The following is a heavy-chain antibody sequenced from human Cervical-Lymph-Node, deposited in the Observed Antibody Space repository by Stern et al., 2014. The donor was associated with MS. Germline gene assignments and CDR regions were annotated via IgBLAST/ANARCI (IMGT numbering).Heavy chain of an antibody. D-gene: IGHD2-21*01. Sequence: QLGQSGAEVKKPGASVKVSCKASGYTFTTYYMHWGRQAPGQGLEWMGRINPNSGGTSYAQKFQDRVTLTRDTSVNTVYMELSNLRSDDTAVYYCARLIQGYWGQGTLVTVSS. CDR2: INPNSGGT. CDR1: GYTFTTYY. J-gene: IGHJ4*02. V-gene: IGHV1-2*02. CDR3: ARLIQGY.